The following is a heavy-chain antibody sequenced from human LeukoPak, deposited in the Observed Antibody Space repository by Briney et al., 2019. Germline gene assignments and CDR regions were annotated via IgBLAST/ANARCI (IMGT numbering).Heavy chain of an antibody. D-gene: IGHD3-22*01. J-gene: IGHJ5*02. CDR1: GFTFSSYG. V-gene: IGHV3-33*01. CDR3: ARGKRRYYDSSGRPQGVWFDP. Sequence: GRSLRLSCAASGFTFSSYGMHWVRQAPGKGLEWVAVIWYDGSNKYYADSVKGRFTISRDNSKNTLYLQMNSLRAEDTAVYYCARGKRRYYDSSGRPQGVWFDPWGQGTLVTVSS. CDR2: IWYDGSNK.